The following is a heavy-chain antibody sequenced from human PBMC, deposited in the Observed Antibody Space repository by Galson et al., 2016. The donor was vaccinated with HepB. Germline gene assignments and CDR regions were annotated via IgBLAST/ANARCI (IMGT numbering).Heavy chain of an antibody. CDR1: GDSISSYY. V-gene: IGHV4-59*01. CDR3: ARGGSGRFFDWLTLDV. Sequence: ETLSLTCTVSGDSISSYYWSWTRQPPGKGLEWIGYIYYSGNTDYNPSLKSRLTISVDTSKNQLSLKLSSMTAADTAVYYCARGGSGRFFDWLTLDVWGQGTTVTVSS. CDR2: IYYSGNT. D-gene: IGHD3-9*01. J-gene: IGHJ6*02.